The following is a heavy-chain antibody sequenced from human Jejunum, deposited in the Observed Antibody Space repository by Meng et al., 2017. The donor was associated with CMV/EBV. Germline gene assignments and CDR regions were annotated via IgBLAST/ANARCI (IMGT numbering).Heavy chain of an antibody. V-gene: IGHV1-24*01. D-gene: IGHD3-10*01. CDR1: S. J-gene: IGHJ4*02. CDR2: FDPEHSKQ. Sequence: SSHWVRQAPGEGLEWMGGFDPEHSKQVYAQKFQGRVAMTEDTSTDTAYVELSGLRSEDTAMYFCAGGLLITMIPGDITRFDYWGEGSLATVSS. CDR3: AGGLLITMIPGDITRFDY.